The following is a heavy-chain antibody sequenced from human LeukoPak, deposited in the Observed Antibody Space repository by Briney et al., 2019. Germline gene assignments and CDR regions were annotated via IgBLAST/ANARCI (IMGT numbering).Heavy chain of an antibody. CDR2: ISGRSSFI. D-gene: IGHD4-17*01. CDR1: GFTFSSYG. V-gene: IGHV3-21*01. CDR3: AREPTTVTTDASFDY. J-gene: IGHJ4*02. Sequence: PGGSLRLSCAASGFTFSSYGMHWVRQAPGKGLEWVSSISGRSSFIYYADSVKGRFTISRDNAKNSLYLQMNSLRAEDTAVYYCAREPTTVTTDASFDYWGQGTLVTVSS.